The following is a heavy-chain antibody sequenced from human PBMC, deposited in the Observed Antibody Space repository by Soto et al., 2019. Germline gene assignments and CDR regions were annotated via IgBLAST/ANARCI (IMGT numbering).Heavy chain of an antibody. CDR1: GHTFTNYG. J-gene: IGHJ6*02. CDR2: ISTYNSNT. CDR3: ARPPQVTRSYYFNGLDV. V-gene: IGHV1-18*01. Sequence: QVQLVQSGAEVKKPGASEMVSCKASGHTFTNYGISWVRQAPGQGLEWMGWISTYNSNTAYAQKLQDRVTMTTDTSTSTAYMELRSLRSDDTAVYYCARPPQVTRSYYFNGLDVWGQGTTVTVSS. D-gene: IGHD5-18*01.